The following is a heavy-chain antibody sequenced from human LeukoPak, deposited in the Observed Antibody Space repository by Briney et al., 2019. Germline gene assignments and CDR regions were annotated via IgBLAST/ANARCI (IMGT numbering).Heavy chain of an antibody. J-gene: IGHJ6*04. CDR2: IKKDGIEK. CDR3: AREAPESYGMDV. V-gene: IGHV3-7*03. D-gene: IGHD1-14*01. CDR1: GLTFSMYW. Sequence: GGSLRLSCAASGLTFSMYWMSWVRQAPGKGLEWVANIKKDGIEKNYVDSVKGRFTISRDNAKNSLYLQTNSLRAEDTAVYYCAREAPESYGMDVWGKGTTVTVSS.